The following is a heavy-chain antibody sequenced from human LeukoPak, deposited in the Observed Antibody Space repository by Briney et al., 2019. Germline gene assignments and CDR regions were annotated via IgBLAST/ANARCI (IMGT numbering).Heavy chain of an antibody. J-gene: IGHJ6*03. D-gene: IGHD2-2*01. V-gene: IGHV4-4*09. CDR1: GGSISSYY. CDR3: ARRVVVPAARPGHYYYYYMDV. Sequence: PSETLPLTCTVSGGSISSYYWSWIRQPPGKGLEWIGYIYTSGSTNYNPSLKSRVTISVDTSKNQFSLKLSSVTAANTAVYYCARRVVVPAARPGHYYYYYMDVWGKGTTVTVSS. CDR2: IYTSGST.